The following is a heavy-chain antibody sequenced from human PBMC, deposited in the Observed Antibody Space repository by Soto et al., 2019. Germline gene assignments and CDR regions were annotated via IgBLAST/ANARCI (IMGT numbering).Heavy chain of an antibody. Sequence: GGSLRLSCAASGFTFSNAWMNWVRQAPGKGLEWVGRIKSKTDGGTTDYAAPVKGRFTISRDDSKNTLYLQMNSLKTEDTAVYYCTIALYYYDSSGYYPPDYYYYGMDVWGQGTMVTVSS. CDR2: IKSKTDGGTT. CDR1: GFTFSNAW. CDR3: TIALYYYDSSGYYPPDYYYYGMDV. V-gene: IGHV3-15*07. D-gene: IGHD3-22*01. J-gene: IGHJ6*02.